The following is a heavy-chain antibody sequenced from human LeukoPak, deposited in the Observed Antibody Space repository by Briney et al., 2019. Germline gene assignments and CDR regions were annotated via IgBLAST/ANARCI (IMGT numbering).Heavy chain of an antibody. V-gene: IGHV1-2*02. Sequence: GASVKVSCKASGYTLTSHYIHWERQAPGQGLEWMGWISPHSGFTMYPQRFQGRVTMTTDTSISTAFLEVRRLRSDDTAAYYCARQTGDDALDIWGQGTMITVYS. CDR3: ARQTGDDALDI. CDR2: ISPHSGFT. J-gene: IGHJ3*02. D-gene: IGHD7-27*01. CDR1: GYTLTSHY.